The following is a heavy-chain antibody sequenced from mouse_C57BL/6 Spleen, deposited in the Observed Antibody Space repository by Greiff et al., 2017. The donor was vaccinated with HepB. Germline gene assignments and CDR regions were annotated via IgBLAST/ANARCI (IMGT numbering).Heavy chain of an antibody. CDR3: ARHEDYYGSRGAMDY. Sequence: VMLVESGPGLVAPSQSLSITCTVSGFSLTSYGVHWVRQPPGKGLEWLVVIWSDGSTTYNSAHKSRLSISKDNSKNQVFLKMNSLQTDDTAMYYCARHEDYYGSRGAMDYWGQGTSVTVSS. D-gene: IGHD1-1*01. CDR1: GFSLTSYG. CDR2: IWSDGST. V-gene: IGHV2-6-1*01. J-gene: IGHJ4*01.